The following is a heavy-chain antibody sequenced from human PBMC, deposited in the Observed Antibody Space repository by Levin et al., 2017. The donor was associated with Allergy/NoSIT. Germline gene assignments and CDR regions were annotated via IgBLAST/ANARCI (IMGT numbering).Heavy chain of an antibody. CDR2: ISAYNGNT. J-gene: IGHJ4*02. D-gene: IGHD1-14*01. V-gene: IGHV1-18*01. Sequence: GESLKISCKASGYTFTSYGISWVRQAPGQGLEWMGWISAYNGNTNYAQKLQGRVTMTTDTSTSTAYMELRSLRSDDTAVYYCARSARDVPHGNQPYDYWGQGTLVTVSS. CDR3: ARSARDVPHGNQPYDY. CDR1: GYTFTSYG.